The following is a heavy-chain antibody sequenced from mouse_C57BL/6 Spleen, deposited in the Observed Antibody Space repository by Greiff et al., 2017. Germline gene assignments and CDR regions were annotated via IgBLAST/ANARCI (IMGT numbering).Heavy chain of an antibody. Sequence: DVHLVESGGDLVKPGGSLKLSCAASGFTFSSYGMSWVRQTPDKRLEWVATISSGGSYTYYPDSVKGRFTISRDNAKNTLYLQMSSLKSEDTAMYYCARREDSPGMDYWGQGTSVTVSS. V-gene: IGHV5-6*01. CDR1: GFTFSSYG. CDR3: ARREDSPGMDY. CDR2: ISSGGSYT. J-gene: IGHJ4*01. D-gene: IGHD3-2*01.